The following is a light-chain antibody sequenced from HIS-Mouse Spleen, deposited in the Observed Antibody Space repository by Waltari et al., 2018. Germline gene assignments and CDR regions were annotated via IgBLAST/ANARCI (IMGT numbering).Light chain of an antibody. Sequence: SSELTQDPAVSVALGQTVRITCQGDSLRSYYASWYQQKPGQARLLVIYGKNNRPSGIPDRFSGSSSGNTASLTITGAQAEDEADYYCNSLDSSGNHWVFGGGTKLTVL. CDR2: GKN. V-gene: IGLV3-19*01. CDR1: SLRSYY. J-gene: IGLJ3*02. CDR3: NSLDSSGNHWV.